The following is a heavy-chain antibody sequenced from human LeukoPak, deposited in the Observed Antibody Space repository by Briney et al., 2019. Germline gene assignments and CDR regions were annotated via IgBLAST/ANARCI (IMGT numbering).Heavy chain of an antibody. CDR2: ISAYNGNT. CDR3: ARTTVDIVVVPAAQIVDY. J-gene: IGHJ4*02. D-gene: IGHD2-2*03. V-gene: IGHV1-18*01. CDR1: GYTFTSYG. Sequence: ASVKVSCKASGYTFTSYGISWVRQAPGQGLEWMGWISAYNGNTNYAQKLQGRVTMTTDTSTSTAYMELRSVRSDDTAVYYCARTTVDIVVVPAAQIVDYWGQGTRVTVSS.